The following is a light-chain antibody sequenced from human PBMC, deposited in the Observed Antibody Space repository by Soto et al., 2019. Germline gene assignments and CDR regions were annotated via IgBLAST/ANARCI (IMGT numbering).Light chain of an antibody. V-gene: IGKV3-11*01. Sequence: VLTQSPATLSLSPGERATLSCRASLNVNSYLAWYQQKPGQAPRLLIYDASNRAAGIPARFSGSGSGTDFTLTISSLEPEDFATYYCQHYNSYSEAFGQGTKVDIK. CDR2: DAS. CDR1: LNVNSY. CDR3: QHYNSYSEA. J-gene: IGKJ1*01.